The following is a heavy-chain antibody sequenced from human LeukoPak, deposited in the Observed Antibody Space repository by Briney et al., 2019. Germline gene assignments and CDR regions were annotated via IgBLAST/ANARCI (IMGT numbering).Heavy chain of an antibody. CDR2: IYYSGST. Sequence: SETLSLTCTVSGGSISSYYWSWIRQPPGKGLEWIGYIYYSGSTNYNPSLKSRVTISVDTSKNQFSLKLSSVTAADTAVYYCARHGDYYDSSGNLDYWGQGTLVTVSS. V-gene: IGHV4-59*08. D-gene: IGHD3-22*01. CDR1: GGSISSYY. J-gene: IGHJ4*02. CDR3: ARHGDYYDSSGNLDY.